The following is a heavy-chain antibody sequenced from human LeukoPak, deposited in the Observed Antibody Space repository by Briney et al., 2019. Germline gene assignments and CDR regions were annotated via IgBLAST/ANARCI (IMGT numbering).Heavy chain of an antibody. CDR1: GYTLTELS. J-gene: IGHJ4*02. Sequence: ASVKVSCKVSGYTLTELSMHWVRQAPGKGLEWMGGFDHEDGETIYAQKFQGRVTMTEDTSTDTAYMELSSLRSEDTAVYYCATALGYSYGFDYWGQGTLVTVSS. D-gene: IGHD5-18*01. CDR3: ATALGYSYGFDY. CDR2: FDHEDGET. V-gene: IGHV1-24*01.